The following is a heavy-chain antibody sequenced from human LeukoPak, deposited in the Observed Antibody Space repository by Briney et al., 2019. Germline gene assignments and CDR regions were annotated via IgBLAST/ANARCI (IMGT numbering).Heavy chain of an antibody. V-gene: IGHV4-34*01. D-gene: IGHD3-9*01. CDR3: ARGRRRYDILTGYRSRTTYLAPPVDY. CDR1: GGSFSGYY. CDR2: INHSGST. Sequence: SETLSLTCAVYGGSFSGYYWSWIRQPPGKGLEWIGEINHSGSTNYNPSLKSRVTISVDTSKNQFSLKLSSVTAADTAVYYCARGRRRYDILTGYRSRTTYLAPPVDYWGQGTLVPVSS. J-gene: IGHJ4*02.